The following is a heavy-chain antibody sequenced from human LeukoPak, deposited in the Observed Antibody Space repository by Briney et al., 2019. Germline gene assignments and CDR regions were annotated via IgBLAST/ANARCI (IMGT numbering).Heavy chain of an antibody. V-gene: IGHV1-2*02. Sequence: APVKVSCRASGYTFTGYYMHWVRQAPGQGLEWMGWINPNSGGTNYAQKFQGRVTMTRDTSISTAYMELSRLRSDDTAVYYCARDFGGWRNDWFDPWGQGTLVTVSS. D-gene: IGHD3-3*01. J-gene: IGHJ5*02. CDR3: ARDFGGWRNDWFDP. CDR1: GYTFTGYY. CDR2: INPNSGGT.